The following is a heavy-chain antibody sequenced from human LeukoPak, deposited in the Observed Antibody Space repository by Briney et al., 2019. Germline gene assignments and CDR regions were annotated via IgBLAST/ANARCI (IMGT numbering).Heavy chain of an antibody. Sequence: GGSLRLSCAASGFTFSSYSMNWVRQAPGKGLEWVSYISSSTSTIYYADSVKGRFTISRDNAKNSLYLQMNSLRAEDTAVYYCAREYSSSTGKASDYWGQGTLVTVSS. J-gene: IGHJ4*02. V-gene: IGHV3-48*01. CDR3: AREYSSSTGKASDY. D-gene: IGHD6-6*01. CDR2: ISSSTSTI. CDR1: GFTFSSYS.